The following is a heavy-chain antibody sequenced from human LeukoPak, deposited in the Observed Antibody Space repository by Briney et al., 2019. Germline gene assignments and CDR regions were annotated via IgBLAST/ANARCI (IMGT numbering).Heavy chain of an antibody. J-gene: IGHJ4*02. CDR3: ARDRGAAAGPFDY. V-gene: IGHV3-7*01. CDR2: IKQDGSEK. Sequence: GGSLRLSCAASGFTFSSYWMSWVRQAPGKGLEWVANIKQDGSEKYYVDSVKGRFTISRDNAKNSLYLEMNSLRAEDTAVYYCARDRGAAAGPFDYWGQGTLVTVSS. CDR1: GFTFSSYW. D-gene: IGHD6-13*01.